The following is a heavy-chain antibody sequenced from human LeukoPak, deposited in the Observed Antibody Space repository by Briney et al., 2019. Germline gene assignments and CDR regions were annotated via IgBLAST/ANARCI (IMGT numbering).Heavy chain of an antibody. CDR3: ANNEKNENSGYYYFDY. CDR1: GFTFSSYG. CDR2: ISYDGSNK. D-gene: IGHD3-22*01. J-gene: IGHJ4*02. V-gene: IGHV3-30*18. Sequence: QPGRSLRLSCAASGFTFSSYGMHWVRQAPGKGLEWVAVISYDGSNKYYADSVKGRFTISRDNSKNTLYLQMNSLRAEDTAVYYCANNEKNENSGYYYFDYWGQGTLVTVSS.